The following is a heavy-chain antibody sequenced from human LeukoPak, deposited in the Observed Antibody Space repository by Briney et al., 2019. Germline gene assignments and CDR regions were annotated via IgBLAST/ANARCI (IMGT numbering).Heavy chain of an antibody. CDR1: GFTFSSYW. CDR2: IKQDGSGK. J-gene: IGHJ4*02. CDR3: ATLGDIVVVVAAYFDY. Sequence: GGSLRLSCAASGFTFSSYWMSWVRQAPGKGLEWVANIKQDGSGKYYVDSVKGRFTISRDNAKNSLYLQMNSLRAEDTAVYYCATLGDIVVVVAAYFDYWGQGTLVTVSS. D-gene: IGHD2-15*01. V-gene: IGHV3-7*01.